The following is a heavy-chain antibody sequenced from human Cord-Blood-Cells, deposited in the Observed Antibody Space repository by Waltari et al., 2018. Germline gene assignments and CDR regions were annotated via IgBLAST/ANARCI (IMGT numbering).Heavy chain of an antibody. Sequence: QVQLVQSGAEVNKPGASVKVSCKSSRYTFTPYYMHWVRAAPRQGLEWMGWSKPNSGGTNYAQKFQGWVTMTRDTSISTAYMELSRLRSDDTAVYYCATIAAAGAEYFQHWGQGTLVTVSS. D-gene: IGHD6-13*01. CDR3: ATIAAAGAEYFQH. J-gene: IGHJ1*01. CDR1: RYTFTPYY. V-gene: IGHV1-2*04. CDR2: SKPNSGGT.